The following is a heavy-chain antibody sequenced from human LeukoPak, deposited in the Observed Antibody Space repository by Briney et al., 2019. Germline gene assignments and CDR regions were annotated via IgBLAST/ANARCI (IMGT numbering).Heavy chain of an antibody. J-gene: IGHJ4*02. CDR1: GYTFGSYY. D-gene: IGHD6-13*01. V-gene: IGHV1-46*01. Sequence: ASVKVSCKASGYTFGSYYMHWVRQAPGQGLEWMGIINPSGGSASYAQKFQGRVTMTRDMSTSTVYMELSSLTSEDTAVYYCARETSAGPWDYWGQGTLVTVSS. CDR3: ARETSAGPWDY. CDR2: INPSGGSA.